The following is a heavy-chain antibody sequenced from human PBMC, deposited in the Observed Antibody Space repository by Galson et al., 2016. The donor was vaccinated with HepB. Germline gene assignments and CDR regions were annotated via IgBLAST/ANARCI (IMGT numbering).Heavy chain of an antibody. J-gene: IGHJ5*02. V-gene: IGHV3-20*04. D-gene: IGHD1-1*01. CDR3: ARDPRAEPTVQIPAWFDP. Sequence: SLRLSCAASGFKFDDHGMTWVRQAPGKGLEWVSGINWNGGITTYADSVKGRFTISRDNAKNSLYLQKNSLRVEDKAFYYCARDPRAEPTVQIPAWFDPWGQGTLVTVSS. CDR1: GFKFDDHG. CDR2: INWNGGIT.